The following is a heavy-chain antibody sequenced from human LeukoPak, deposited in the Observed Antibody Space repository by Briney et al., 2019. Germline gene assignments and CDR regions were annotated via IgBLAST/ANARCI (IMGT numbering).Heavy chain of an antibody. D-gene: IGHD6-19*01. CDR2: IYYSGST. CDR3: ATDSSGLYFDY. J-gene: IGHJ4*02. CDR1: GGSISTYY. Sequence: SETLSLTCTVSGGSISTYYWSWIRQPPGKGLEWIGYIYYSGSTNYNPSLKSRVTISVDTSKNQFSLKLSSVTAADTAVYYCATDSSGLYFDYWGQGTLVTVSS. V-gene: IGHV4-59*01.